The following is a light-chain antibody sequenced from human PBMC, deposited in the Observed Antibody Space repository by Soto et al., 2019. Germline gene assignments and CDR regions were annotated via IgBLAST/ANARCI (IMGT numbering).Light chain of an antibody. V-gene: IGLV4-69*01. CDR1: SGHSSYA. J-gene: IGLJ2*01. CDR2: LNSDGSH. CDR3: QTWGTGTVV. Sequence: QSVLTQSPSASASLGASVKLTCTLSSGHSSYAIAWHQQQPEKGPRYLMKLNSDGSHSKGDGIPDRFSGSSSGAERYLTISSLQCEDEADYYCQTWGTGTVVFGGGTQLTVL.